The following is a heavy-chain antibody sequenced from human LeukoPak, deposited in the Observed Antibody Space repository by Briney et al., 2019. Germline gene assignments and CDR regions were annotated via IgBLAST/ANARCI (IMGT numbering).Heavy chain of an antibody. CDR2: INQDGSKR. D-gene: IGHD5-12*01. Sequence: GGSMRLSCAASGFTFSNYWMNWVRQAPGKGLEWVANINQDGSKRFFVDSVKGRFTVSRDNGKNSLYLQMSSLTAEDTAVYCCARGLVHTIGVDFWGQGTLVTVSS. J-gene: IGHJ4*02. CDR1: GFTFSNYW. CDR3: ARGLVHTIGVDF. V-gene: IGHV3-7*01.